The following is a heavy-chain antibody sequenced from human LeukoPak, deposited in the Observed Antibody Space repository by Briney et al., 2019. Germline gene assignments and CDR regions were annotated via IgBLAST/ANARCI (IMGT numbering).Heavy chain of an antibody. Sequence: PGRSLRLSCAASGFTFDDYGMHRVRHAPGKGLEWVSGISWTGDSVDYADSVRGRFTISRDNAKSSLYLQMDSLRAEDTALYYCAKRISKDGYGGAGFDYWGQGTLVTVSS. D-gene: IGHD5-24*01. CDR1: GFTFDDYG. CDR2: ISWTGDSV. CDR3: AKRISKDGYGGAGFDY. V-gene: IGHV3-9*01. J-gene: IGHJ4*02.